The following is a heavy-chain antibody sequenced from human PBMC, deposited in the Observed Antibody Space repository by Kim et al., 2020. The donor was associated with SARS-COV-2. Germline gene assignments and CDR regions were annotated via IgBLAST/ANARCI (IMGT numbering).Heavy chain of an antibody. CDR3: VYGLGNYYHFDY. J-gene: IGHJ4*02. Sequence: GGSLRLSCAASGFTFSSYSMNWVRQAPGKGLEWVSSITSSSSSIYYADSVKGRFTISRDNAKNSLYLQMNSLRAEDTAVYFCVYGLGNYYHFDYWGQGTL. CDR2: ITSSSSSI. D-gene: IGHD3-10*01. CDR1: GFTFSSYS. V-gene: IGHV3-21*01.